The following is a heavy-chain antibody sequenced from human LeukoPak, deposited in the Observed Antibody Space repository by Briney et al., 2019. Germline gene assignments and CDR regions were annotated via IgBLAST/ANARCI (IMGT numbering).Heavy chain of an antibody. J-gene: IGHJ4*02. CDR3: ARDPGWYYDSSGHWAFDY. Sequence: GGSLRLSCAASGFTFSTYGIHWVRQAPGKGLEWVAVISYDGSYKFYADSVKGRFIISRDNSKDTVYLQMNSLRSDDTAVYYCARDPGWYYDSSGHWAFDYWGQGTLVTVSS. CDR2: ISYDGSYK. D-gene: IGHD3-22*01. V-gene: IGHV3-30*03. CDR1: GFTFSTYG.